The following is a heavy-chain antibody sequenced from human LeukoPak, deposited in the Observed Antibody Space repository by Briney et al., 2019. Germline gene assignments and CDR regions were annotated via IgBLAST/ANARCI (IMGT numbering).Heavy chain of an antibody. J-gene: IGHJ6*04. V-gene: IGHV1-18*04. CDR2: ISAYNGNT. D-gene: IGHD2-15*01. Sequence: ASVKVSCKASGYTFTSYGISWVRQAPGQGLEWMGWISAYNGNTNYAQKLQGRVTMTTDTSTSTAYMELRSLRSDDTAVYYCARACSGGSCYSNYCGMDVWGKGTTVTVSS. CDR1: GYTFTSYG. CDR3: ARACSGGSCYSNYCGMDV.